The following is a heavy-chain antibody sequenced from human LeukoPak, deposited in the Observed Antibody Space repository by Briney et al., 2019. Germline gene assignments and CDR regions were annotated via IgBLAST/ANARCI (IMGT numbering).Heavy chain of an antibody. J-gene: IGHJ5*02. CDR3: ARSRIAVAGSGWFDP. D-gene: IGHD6-19*01. V-gene: IGHV1-46*01. CDR1: GYTFTSYY. Sequence: ASVKVSCKASGYTFTSYYMHWVRQAPGQGLEWMGIINPSGGSTSYAQKFQGRVTMTRDTSTSTVYMELSSLRSEDTAVYYCARSRIAVAGSGWFDPWGQGTLVTVSS. CDR2: INPSGGST.